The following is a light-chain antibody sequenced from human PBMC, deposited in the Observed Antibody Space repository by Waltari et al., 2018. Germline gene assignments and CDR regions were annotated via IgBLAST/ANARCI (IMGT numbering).Light chain of an antibody. Sequence: DIQMTQSPSSLSASVGDTVTITCQASQDIANNLNWYQQKPGKAPNLLIYRASSLQSGIPSRFSGSGSGTDFTLTISTLQPEDFATYYCQQGYSYPLTFGGGTKVEIK. CDR1: QDIANN. CDR2: RAS. CDR3: QQGYSYPLT. V-gene: IGKV1-16*01. J-gene: IGKJ4*01.